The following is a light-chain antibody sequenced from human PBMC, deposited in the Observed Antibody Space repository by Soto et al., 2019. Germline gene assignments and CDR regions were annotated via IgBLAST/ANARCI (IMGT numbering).Light chain of an antibody. CDR3: QQYGSSPA. CDR2: GAS. V-gene: IGKV3-20*01. CDR1: QSVTSSY. J-gene: IGKJ4*01. Sequence: EIVLTHSPGTLSLSPGERATLSCRASQSVTSSYLAWYQQKPGQAPRLLIYGASSRATGIPDRFSGSGSGTDFTLIISRLEPEDFAVYYCQQYGSSPAFGGGTKVEIK.